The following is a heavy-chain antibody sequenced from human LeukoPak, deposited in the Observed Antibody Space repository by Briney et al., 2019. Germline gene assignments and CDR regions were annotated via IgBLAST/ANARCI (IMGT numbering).Heavy chain of an antibody. CDR2: ISWNSGSI. Sequence: QPGRSLRLSCAASGFTFDDYAMHWVRQAPGKGLEWVSGISWNSGSIGYADSVKGRFTISRDNAKNSLYLQMNSLRAEDKALYYCAKDSSSGSLDYWGQGTLVTVS. J-gene: IGHJ4*02. D-gene: IGHD3-22*01. V-gene: IGHV3-9*01. CDR3: AKDSSSGSLDY. CDR1: GFTFDDYA.